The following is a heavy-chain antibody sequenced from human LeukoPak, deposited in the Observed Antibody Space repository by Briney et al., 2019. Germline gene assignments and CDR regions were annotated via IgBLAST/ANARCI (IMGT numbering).Heavy chain of an antibody. CDR1: GFTLKTFW. CDR2: IKQDGSEK. CDR3: ARDNGCRAFDL. Sequence: GGSLRLSCAVSGFTLKTFWMSWVRQAPGKGLQWVANIKQDGSEKYYVDSVRGRFTISRDNAKNSIYLQINSLRAGDSAVYYCARDNGCRAFDLWGHGTMVTASS. V-gene: IGHV3-7*01. D-gene: IGHD2-8*01. J-gene: IGHJ3*01.